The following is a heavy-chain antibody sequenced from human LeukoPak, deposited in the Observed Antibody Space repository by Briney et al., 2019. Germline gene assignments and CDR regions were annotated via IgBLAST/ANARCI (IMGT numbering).Heavy chain of an antibody. D-gene: IGHD3-3*01. CDR1: GFTFSSYG. Sequence: PGGSLRLSCAASGFTFSSYGMHWVRQAPGKGLEWVAFIRYDGSNKYYADSVKGRFTISRDNSKNMLYLQMNSLRAEDTAVYYCAKDYRPHDFWSGLVDYWGQGTLVTVSS. V-gene: IGHV3-30*02. CDR3: AKDYRPHDFWSGLVDY. CDR2: IRYDGSNK. J-gene: IGHJ4*02.